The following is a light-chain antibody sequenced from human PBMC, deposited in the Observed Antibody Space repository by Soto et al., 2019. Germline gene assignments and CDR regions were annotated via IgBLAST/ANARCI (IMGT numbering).Light chain of an antibody. CDR3: SSYTTSNTRQIV. CDR2: DVS. J-gene: IGLJ1*01. Sequence: QSALTQPASVSGSPGQSITISCTGTNSDVGGYNYVSWYRQHPGKAPKFMIYDVSSRPSGVSDRFSGSKSGNTASLTISGLQAEDEADYYCSSYTTSNTRQIVFGTGTKVTVL. CDR1: NSDVGGYNY. V-gene: IGLV2-14*01.